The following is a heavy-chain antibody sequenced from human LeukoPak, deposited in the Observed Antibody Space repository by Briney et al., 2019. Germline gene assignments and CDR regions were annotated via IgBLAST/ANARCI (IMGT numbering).Heavy chain of an antibody. Sequence: SETLSLTCAVYGGSFSGYYWSWIRQPPGKGLEWIGEINHSGSTNYNPSLKSRVTISVDTSKNQFSLKLSSVTAADTAVYYCARGPYCGGDCYLLFDYWGQGTLVTVSS. V-gene: IGHV4-34*01. J-gene: IGHJ4*02. D-gene: IGHD2-21*02. CDR2: INHSGST. CDR1: GGSFSGYY. CDR3: ARGPYCGGDCYLLFDY.